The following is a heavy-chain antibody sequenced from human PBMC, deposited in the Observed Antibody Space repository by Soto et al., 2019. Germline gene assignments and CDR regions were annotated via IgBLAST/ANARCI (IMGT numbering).Heavy chain of an antibody. D-gene: IGHD3-22*01. Sequence: ASVKVSCKASGYTFTSYGISWVRQAPGQGREWMGWISAYNGNTNYAQKLQGRVTMTTDTATSTAYMELRSLRSDDTAVYYCASDHPTMIVVDSNWFDPWGQGTLVTVSS. CDR1: GYTFTSYG. CDR3: ASDHPTMIVVDSNWFDP. J-gene: IGHJ5*02. CDR2: ISAYNGNT. V-gene: IGHV1-18*04.